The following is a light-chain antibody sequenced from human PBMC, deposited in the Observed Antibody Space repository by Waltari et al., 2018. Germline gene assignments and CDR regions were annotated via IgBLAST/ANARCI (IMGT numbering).Light chain of an antibody. J-gene: IGKJ1*01. CDR1: QSISSY. Sequence: DIQMTQSPSSLSASVGDRVTITCRASQSISSYLNWYQQKPGKAPKLLIYAASSLQSGVPSRFSGSGYGTDFTLTISSLQPEDFATYYCQQSYSTPRWTFGQETKVEIK. V-gene: IGKV1-39*01. CDR2: AAS. CDR3: QQSYSTPRWT.